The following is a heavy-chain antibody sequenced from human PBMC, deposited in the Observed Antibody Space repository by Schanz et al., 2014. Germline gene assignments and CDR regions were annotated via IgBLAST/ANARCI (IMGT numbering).Heavy chain of an antibody. V-gene: IGHV1-69*02. CDR3: ARGGYSSGWYDRDIAHFDY. Sequence: QVQLVQSGPEVKKPGSSVKVSCQAFGDTFSKYNIMWVRQVPGQGLEWLGRIIPILGIANYAQKFQGRVTITADKSTFTAYMDVSSLRSEDTAVYYCARGGYSSGWYDRDIAHFDYWGQGTLVTVSS. J-gene: IGHJ4*02. CDR1: GDTFSKYN. CDR2: IIPILGIA. D-gene: IGHD6-19*01.